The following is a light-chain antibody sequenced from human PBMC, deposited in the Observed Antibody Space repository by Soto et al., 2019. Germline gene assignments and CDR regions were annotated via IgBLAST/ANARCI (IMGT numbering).Light chain of an antibody. CDR2: GAS. J-gene: IGKJ1*01. Sequence: EIVLTQSPGTLSLSPGDRATVSCRASQSLSSNYLAWYQQKPGQAPKLLIYGASRRATDIPNRFSGSGSGTDFSLPITRLEPADFAVYFCQQYETLPRTFGQGTKVEIQ. CDR3: QQYETLPRT. CDR1: QSLSSNY. V-gene: IGKV3-20*01.